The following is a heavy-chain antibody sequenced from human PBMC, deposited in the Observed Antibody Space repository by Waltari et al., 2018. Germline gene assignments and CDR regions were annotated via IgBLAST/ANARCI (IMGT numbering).Heavy chain of an antibody. CDR3: ATDTVTTPYWYFDL. J-gene: IGHJ2*01. Sequence: EVQLVQSGAEVKKPGATVKISCKASGYTFTDYYMHWVQQAPGKGLEWMGRFDPEDGEPIYSEKFQGRVTITADTSTDTAYMELSSLRSEDTAVYYCATDTVTTPYWYFDLWGRGTLVTVSS. D-gene: IGHD4-17*01. CDR2: FDPEDGEP. CDR1: GYTFTDYY. V-gene: IGHV1-69-2*01.